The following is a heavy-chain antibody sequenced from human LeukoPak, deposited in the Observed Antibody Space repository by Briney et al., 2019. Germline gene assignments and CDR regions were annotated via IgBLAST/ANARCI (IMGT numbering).Heavy chain of an antibody. CDR2: IYASGVT. J-gene: IGHJ4*02. Sequence: SETLSLTCTVSGGSISGFYWSWIRQSAGEELEWIGRIYASGVTLYNPSLASRVTMSVDTSKNQFSLRLTSVTAADTAVYFCARTSASGGTYFDCWGQGTLVTVSS. CDR3: ARTSASGGTYFDC. V-gene: IGHV4-4*07. CDR1: GGSISGFY. D-gene: IGHD1-26*01.